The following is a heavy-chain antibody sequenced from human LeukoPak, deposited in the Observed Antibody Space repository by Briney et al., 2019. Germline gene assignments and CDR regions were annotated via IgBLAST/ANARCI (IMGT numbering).Heavy chain of an antibody. V-gene: IGHV5-51*01. J-gene: IGHJ4*02. CDR2: IWPDDSNI. CDR1: GYTFTNHW. Sequence: GESLKISCKGSGYTFTNHWIGWVRQMPGKGLEWMGMIWPDDSNIKYSPSFQGQVTISADKSIRTVYLQWNSLKASDTAIYYCARDGTRGYNYDYWGQGTLVTASS. D-gene: IGHD5-24*01. CDR3: ARDGTRGYNYDY.